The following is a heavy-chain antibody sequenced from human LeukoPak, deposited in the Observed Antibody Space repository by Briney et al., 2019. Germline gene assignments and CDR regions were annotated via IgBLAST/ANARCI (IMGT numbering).Heavy chain of an antibody. CDR2: IYYSGST. CDR1: GGSISSYY. Sequence: SETLSLTCTVSGGSISSYYWSWIRQPPGKGLEWIGYIYYSGSTNYNPSLKSRVTISVDTSKNQFSLKLSSVTAADTAVYYCARVTDQIAAAGALDYWGQGTLVTVSS. CDR3: ARVTDQIAAAGALDY. J-gene: IGHJ4*02. D-gene: IGHD6-13*01. V-gene: IGHV4-59*12.